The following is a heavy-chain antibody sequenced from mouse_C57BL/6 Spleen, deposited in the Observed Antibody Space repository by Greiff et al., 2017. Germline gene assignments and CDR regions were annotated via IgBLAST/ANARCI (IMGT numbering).Heavy chain of an antibody. V-gene: IGHV1-15*01. CDR1: GYTFTDYE. CDR2: IDPETGGT. J-gene: IGHJ4*01. Sequence: QVQLQQSGAELVRPGASVTLSCKASGYTFTDYEMHWVKQTPVHGLEWIGAIDPETGGTAYNQKFKGKAILTADKSSSTAYMELRSLTSDDSAVYYCTREKLGYAMDYWGQGTSVTVSS. D-gene: IGHD3-3*01. CDR3: TREKLGYAMDY.